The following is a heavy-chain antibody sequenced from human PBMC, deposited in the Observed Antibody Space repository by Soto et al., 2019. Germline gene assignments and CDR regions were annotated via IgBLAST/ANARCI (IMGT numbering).Heavy chain of an antibody. D-gene: IGHD2-15*01. CDR3: ARHVAVVDWFDP. CDR1: GGSISSYY. V-gene: IGHV4-59*08. J-gene: IGHJ5*02. CDR2: IYYSGST. Sequence: QVQLQESGPGLVKPSETLSLTCTVSGGSISSYYWSWIRQPPGKGLEWIGYIYYSGSTNYNPSLKSRVTISVDTSKNQFSLKLSSVTAADTAVYYCARHVAVVDWFDPWGQGTLVTVSS.